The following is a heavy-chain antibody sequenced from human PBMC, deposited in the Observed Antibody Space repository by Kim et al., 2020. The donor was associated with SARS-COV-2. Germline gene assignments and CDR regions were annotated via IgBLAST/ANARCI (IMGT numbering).Heavy chain of an antibody. V-gene: IGHV4-39*01. CDR1: GGSISSSSYY. J-gene: IGHJ5*02. Sequence: SETLSLTCTVSGGSISSSSYYWGWIRQPPGKGLEWIGSIYYSGSTYYNPSLKSRVTISVDTSKNQFSLKLSSVTAADTAVYYCARLGCSGGSCYYLEENWFDPWGQGTLVTVSS. CDR3: ARLGCSGGSCYYLEENWFDP. D-gene: IGHD2-15*01. CDR2: IYYSGST.